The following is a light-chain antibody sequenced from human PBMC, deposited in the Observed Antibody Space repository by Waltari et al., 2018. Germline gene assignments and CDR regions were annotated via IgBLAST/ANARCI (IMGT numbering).Light chain of an antibody. CDR3: QTGGHGTWV. V-gene: IGLV4-69*01. J-gene: IGLJ3*02. CDR1: SGHSSNT. CDR2: VNRDGSH. Sequence: LVLTQSPSASASLGASVKLTCTLSSGHSSNTIAWPQQQPEKGPRYLVKVNRDGSHSKGDEIPDRFSGSSSGAERYRTIASRQSEDEADYYCQTGGHGTWVFGGGTKLTVL.